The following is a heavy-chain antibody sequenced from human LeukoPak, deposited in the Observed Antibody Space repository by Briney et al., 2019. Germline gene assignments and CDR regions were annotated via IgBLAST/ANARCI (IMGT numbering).Heavy chain of an antibody. CDR3: ARAHLYCSGGSCYSDY. CDR2: ISSGSSYI. Sequence: GGSLRLSCAASGFTFSSYSMNWVRQAPGKGLEWVSSISSGSSYIYYADSVKGRFTISRDNAKNSLYLQMNSLRAEDTAVYYCARAHLYCSGGSCYSDYWGQGTLVTVSS. V-gene: IGHV3-21*01. CDR1: GFTFSSYS. D-gene: IGHD2-15*01. J-gene: IGHJ4*02.